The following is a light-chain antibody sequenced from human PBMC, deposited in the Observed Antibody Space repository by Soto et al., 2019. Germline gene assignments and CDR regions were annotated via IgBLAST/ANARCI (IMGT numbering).Light chain of an antibody. CDR3: QQYSDSPPT. Sequence: IVLTQSPGTQSLSPGDRATLSCRASQRVSARYLAWFHQKPGQAPRLLIFGASARATGIPDRFSGSGSGTDFTLTIDRLEPEDFAMYYCQQYSDSPPTFDQGAKLEIK. CDR2: GAS. V-gene: IGKV3-20*01. J-gene: IGKJ1*01. CDR1: QRVSARY.